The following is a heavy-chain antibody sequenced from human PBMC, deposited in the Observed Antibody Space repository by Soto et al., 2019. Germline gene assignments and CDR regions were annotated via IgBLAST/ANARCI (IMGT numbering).Heavy chain of an antibody. J-gene: IGHJ6*02. Sequence: SETLSLTCTVSGGSISSYYWSWIRQPPGKGLEWIGYIYYSGSTNYNPSLKSRVTISVDTSKNQFSLKLSSVTAADTAVYYCASVPIITMVRDRPDYYYYYGMDVWGQGTTVTVSS. CDR3: ASVPIITMVRDRPDYYYYYGMDV. D-gene: IGHD3-10*01. V-gene: IGHV4-59*01. CDR1: GGSISSYY. CDR2: IYYSGST.